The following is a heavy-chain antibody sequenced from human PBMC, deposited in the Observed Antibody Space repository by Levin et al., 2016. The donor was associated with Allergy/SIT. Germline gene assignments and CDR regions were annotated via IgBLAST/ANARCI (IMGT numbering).Heavy chain of an antibody. CDR3: ARGTTYYDILTGYYIGAFDI. V-gene: IGHV4-59*01. D-gene: IGHD3-9*01. Sequence: SETLSLTCTVSGGSISSYYWSWIRQPPGKGLEWIGYIYYSGSTNYNPSLKSRVTISVDTSKNQFSLKLSSVTAADTAVYYCARGTTYYDILTGYYIGAFDIWGQGTMVTVSS. CDR2: IYYSGST. CDR1: GGSISSYY. J-gene: IGHJ3*02.